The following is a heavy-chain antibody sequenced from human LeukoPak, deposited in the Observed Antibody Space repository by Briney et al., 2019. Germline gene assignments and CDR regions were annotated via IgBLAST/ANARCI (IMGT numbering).Heavy chain of an antibody. Sequence: ASVKVSCKASGYTFTGYYMHWVRQAPGQGLEWMGRINPNSGGTNYAQKFQGRVTMTRDTSISTAYMELSRLRSDDTAVYYCARGRRSITIFGVVTYYFDYWGQGTLVTVSS. CDR1: GYTFTGYY. V-gene: IGHV1-2*06. CDR2: INPNSGGT. J-gene: IGHJ4*02. D-gene: IGHD3-3*01. CDR3: ARGRRSITIFGVVTYYFDY.